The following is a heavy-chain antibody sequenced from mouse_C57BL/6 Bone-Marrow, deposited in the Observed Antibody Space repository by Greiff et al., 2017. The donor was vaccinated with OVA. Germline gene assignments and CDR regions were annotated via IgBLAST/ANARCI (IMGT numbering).Heavy chain of an antibody. CDR1: GFTFSCYA. J-gene: IGHJ2*01. V-gene: IGHV5-9-1*02. D-gene: IGHD1-1*01. CDR3: TRERGFITTVVAPYYFDY. CDR2: IISGGDSI. Sequence: DVNVVESGEGLVKPGGSLTLSCASSGFTFSCYAMSWVRQTPGHRLEWVAYIISGGDSISYADTVKGRFTISRDNARNTLYLQMSSLKSEDTAMYYCTRERGFITTVVAPYYFDYWGQGTTLTVSS.